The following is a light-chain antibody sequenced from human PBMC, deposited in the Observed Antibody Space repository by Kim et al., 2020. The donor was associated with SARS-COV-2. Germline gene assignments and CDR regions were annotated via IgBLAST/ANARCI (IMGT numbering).Light chain of an antibody. CDR3: QESYITPFT. CDR2: AAS. CDR1: QSISSH. J-gene: IGKJ3*01. V-gene: IGKV1-39*01. Sequence: DIQMTQSPSSLSASVGDRVTITCRTTQSISSHLNWYQQKPGRAPKLLISAASTLQGGVPSRFSGSGSETDFTLTISSLQPENFATYFCQESYITPFTFGPGTKVDIK.